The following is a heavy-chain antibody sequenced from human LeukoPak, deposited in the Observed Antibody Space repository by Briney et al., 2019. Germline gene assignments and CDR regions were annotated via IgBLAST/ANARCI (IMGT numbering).Heavy chain of an antibody. CDR3: AKGGFGELLISSGFDC. V-gene: IGHV3-7*03. D-gene: IGHD3-10*01. Sequence: GGSLRLSCAASGFTFSRYWMTWVRQAPGKGLEWVANIKQDGSEKYYVDSVKGRFTISKDNAKNSLYLQMNSLRAEDTALYYCAKGGFGELLISSGFDCWGQGTLVTVSS. J-gene: IGHJ4*02. CDR1: GFTFSRYW. CDR2: IKQDGSEK.